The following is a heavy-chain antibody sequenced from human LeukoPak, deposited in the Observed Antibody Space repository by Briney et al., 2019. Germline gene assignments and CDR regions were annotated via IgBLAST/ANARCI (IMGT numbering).Heavy chain of an antibody. CDR1: GFTFSSYS. CDR3: ARGAYPDAFDI. J-gene: IGHJ3*02. D-gene: IGHD2-21*01. Sequence: GSLRLSCAASGFTFSSYSMNWVRQAPGKGLEWIGYIYYSGSTNYNPSLKSRVTISVDTSKSQFSLKLSSVTAADTAVYYCARGAYPDAFDIWGQGTMVTVSS. CDR2: IYYSGST. V-gene: IGHV4-59*01.